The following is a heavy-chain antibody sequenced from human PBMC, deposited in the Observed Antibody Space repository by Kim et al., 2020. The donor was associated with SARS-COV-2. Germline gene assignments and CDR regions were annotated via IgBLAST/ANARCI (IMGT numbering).Heavy chain of an antibody. D-gene: IGHD1-26*01. CDR1: GGSISSYY. CDR3: ARHPWEWELSAGHYFDY. J-gene: IGHJ4*02. Sequence: SETLSLTCTVSGGSISSYYWSWIRQPPGKGLEWIGYIYYSGSTNYNPSLKSRVTISVDTSKNQFSLKLSSVTAADTAVYYCARHPWEWELSAGHYFDYWGQGTLVTVSS. V-gene: IGHV4-59*08. CDR2: IYYSGST.